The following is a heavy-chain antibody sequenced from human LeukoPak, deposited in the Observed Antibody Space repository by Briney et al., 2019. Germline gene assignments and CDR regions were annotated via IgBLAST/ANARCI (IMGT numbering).Heavy chain of an antibody. CDR1: GYTFIIYG. V-gene: IGHV1-18*01. J-gene: IGHJ4*02. D-gene: IGHD3-10*01. Sequence: ASVTVTFQASGYTFIIYGISWVRQAPGQGLAWMGWISAYNGNTNYSQKLQGRVTITTDTSKTTDYMELSSLRSNDAAVYYFESDRDVHIVRGVIKLGYWGQGTLVTVSS. CDR2: ISAYNGNT. CDR3: ESDRDVHIVRGVIKLGY.